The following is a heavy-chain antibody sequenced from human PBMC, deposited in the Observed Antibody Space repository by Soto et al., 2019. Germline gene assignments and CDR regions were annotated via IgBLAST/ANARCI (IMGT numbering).Heavy chain of an antibody. CDR3: ANDYSTVTTDPLSVVLLDY. CDR1: GFTFSSYA. Sequence: EVQLLESGGGLVQPGGSLRLSCAASGFTFSSYAMSWVRQAPGKGLEWVSIITSDGRTYYADSVKGRFTISRDNSENTVYLQMNSLRAEDTAVYYGANDYSTVTTDPLSVVLLDYWGQGALVTVSS. V-gene: IGHV3-23*01. J-gene: IGHJ4*02. CDR2: IITSDGRT. D-gene: IGHD4-17*01.